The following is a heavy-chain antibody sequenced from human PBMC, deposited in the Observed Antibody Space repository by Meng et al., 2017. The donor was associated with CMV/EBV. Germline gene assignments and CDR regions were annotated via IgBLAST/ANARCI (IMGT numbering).Heavy chain of an antibody. D-gene: IGHD3-3*01. Sequence: GGSLRLSCAASGFTFSSYEMNWVRQAPGKGLEWVAVISYDGSNKYYADSVKGRFTISRDNSKNTLYLQMNSLRAEDTAVYYCARDSSRRNDFWSGSGQGYFDLWGRGTLVTVSS. V-gene: IGHV3-30*04. CDR2: ISYDGSNK. J-gene: IGHJ2*01. CDR3: ARDSSRRNDFWSGSGQGYFDL. CDR1: GFTFSSYE.